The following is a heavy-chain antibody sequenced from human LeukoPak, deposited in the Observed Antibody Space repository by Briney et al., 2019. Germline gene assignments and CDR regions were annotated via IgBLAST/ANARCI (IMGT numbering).Heavy chain of an antibody. CDR2: IYYSKNT. CDR3: VSPRGFSYGYFDY. D-gene: IGHD5-18*01. J-gene: IGHJ4*02. V-gene: IGHV4-39*01. CDR1: GGSISSSSAY. Sequence: SETLSLTCTVSGGSISSSSAYWGWIRQPPGKGLEWIGSIYYSKNTYYNPYLKSRVTISADTSKNQFSLTLGSVSATDTAVYYCVSPRGFSYGYFDYWGQGTLVTVSS.